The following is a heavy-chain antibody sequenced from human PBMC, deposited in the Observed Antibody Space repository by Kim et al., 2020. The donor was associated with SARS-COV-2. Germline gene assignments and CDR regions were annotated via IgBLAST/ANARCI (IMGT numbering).Heavy chain of an antibody. CDR3: AREGLGRFDP. Sequence: SETLSLTCAVYGGSFSGYYWSWIRQPPGKGLEWIGEINHSGSTNYNPSLKSRVTISVDTSKNQFSLKLSSVTAADTAVYYCAREGLGRFDPWGQGTLVTVSS. D-gene: IGHD5-12*01. CDR1: GGSFSGYY. V-gene: IGHV4-34*01. J-gene: IGHJ5*02. CDR2: INHSGST.